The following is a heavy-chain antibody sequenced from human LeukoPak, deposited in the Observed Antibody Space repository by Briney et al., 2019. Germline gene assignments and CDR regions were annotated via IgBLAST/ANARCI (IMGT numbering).Heavy chain of an antibody. CDR3: ARERQDTIVHSGAFDI. CDR1: GFTFSTYS. J-gene: IGHJ3*02. V-gene: IGHV3-30-3*01. CDR2: IASDGSHT. Sequence: TGGSLRLSCAASGFTFSTYSMHWVRQAPGKGLEWVAVIASDGSHTFYVESVKGRFTISRDNSKNTLYLQMNSLRAEDTAVYFCARERQDTIVHSGAFDIWGQGTIVTVSS. D-gene: IGHD3-10*01.